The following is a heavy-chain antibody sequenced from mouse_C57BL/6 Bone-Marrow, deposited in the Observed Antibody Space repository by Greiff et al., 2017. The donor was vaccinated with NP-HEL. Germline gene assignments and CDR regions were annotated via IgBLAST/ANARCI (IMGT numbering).Heavy chain of an antibody. D-gene: IGHD1-1*01. CDR1: GYSFTGYF. J-gene: IGHJ3*01. CDR3: ARELYYYGSSPFAY. V-gene: IGHV1-20*01. CDR2: IHPYNGDT. Sequence: VQLQQSGPELVKPGASVKISCKASGYSFTGYFMNWVMQSHGKSLEWIGRIHPYNGDTFYNQKFKGKATLTVDKSSSTAHMELRSLTSEDSAGYYCARELYYYGSSPFAYGGQGTLVTVSA.